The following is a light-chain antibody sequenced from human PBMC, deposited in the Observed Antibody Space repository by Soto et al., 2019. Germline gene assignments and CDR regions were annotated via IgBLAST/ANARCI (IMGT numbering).Light chain of an antibody. V-gene: IGKV3-15*01. J-gene: IGKJ3*01. CDR2: YAS. Sequence: EMVMTQSPATLSVSPGERVTLSCRASESVHRNLAWYQQKPCQGPSLLIYYASTRATGVPDRFTGSGSGTEFTLTISSLQSEDFGVYHCQHYSNWPPPFGPGTKVEIK. CDR1: ESVHRN. CDR3: QHYSNWPPP.